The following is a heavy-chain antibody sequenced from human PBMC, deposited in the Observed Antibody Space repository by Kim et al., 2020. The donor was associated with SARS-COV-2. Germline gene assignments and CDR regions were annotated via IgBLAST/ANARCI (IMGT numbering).Heavy chain of an antibody. J-gene: IGHJ4*02. D-gene: IGHD3-22*01. CDR3: ARGWKSSGYTN. V-gene: IGHV4-34*01. Sequence: SETLSLTCAVYGGSFSGYYWSWIRQPPGKGLEWIGEINHSGSTNYNPSLKSRVTISVDTSKNQFSLKLSSVTAADTAVYYCARGWKSSGYTNWGQGTLVTVSS. CDR2: INHSGST. CDR1: GGSFSGYY.